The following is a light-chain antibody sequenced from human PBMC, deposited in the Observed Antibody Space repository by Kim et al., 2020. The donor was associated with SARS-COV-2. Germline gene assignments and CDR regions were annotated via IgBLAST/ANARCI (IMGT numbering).Light chain of an antibody. V-gene: IGKV1-33*01. CDR3: QQYHNLPIT. CDR2: DAS. Sequence: EIQLTQSPHSLPASIGDRVTISCQASQDISNYLNWYQQKPGQVPRALIFDASNLATGVPSRFSAGGSGTTFTFTISSLQPEDIATYYCQQYHNLPITFVQGTRLEIK. CDR1: QDISNY. J-gene: IGKJ5*01.